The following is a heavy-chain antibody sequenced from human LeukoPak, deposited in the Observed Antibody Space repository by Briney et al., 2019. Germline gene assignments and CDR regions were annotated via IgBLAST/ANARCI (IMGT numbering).Heavy chain of an antibody. CDR2: INPNSGGT. D-gene: IGHD2-21*02. J-gene: IGHJ4*02. CDR3: ARDWGDHTLGDY. V-gene: IGHV1-2*02. Sequence: ASVKVSCKASGYTFTGYYIHWVRQAPGQGLEWMGWINPNSGGTNYAQKFQGRVTMTRDTSISTAYMELSRLRSDDTAVYYCARDWGDHTLGDYWGQGTLVTVSS. CDR1: GYTFTGYY.